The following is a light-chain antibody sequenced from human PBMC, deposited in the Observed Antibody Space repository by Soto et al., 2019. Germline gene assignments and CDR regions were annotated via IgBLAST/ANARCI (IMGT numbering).Light chain of an antibody. Sequence: EIVMTQSPSALSSSPGERATLSCRASQSVSGNLAWYQQKPGKAPKLLIYDTSTRDTGIPARFSGSGSGTDFTLTISSLQSEDFAAYYCQQANRLPRTFGQGTKLEI. CDR1: QSVSGN. CDR3: QQANRLPRT. V-gene: IGKV3-15*01. CDR2: DTS. J-gene: IGKJ5*01.